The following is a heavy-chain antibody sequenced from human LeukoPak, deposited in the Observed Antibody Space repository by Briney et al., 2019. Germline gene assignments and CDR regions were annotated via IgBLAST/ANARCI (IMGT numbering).Heavy chain of an antibody. J-gene: IGHJ4*02. CDR1: GGSISSYY. CDR2: IYYSGST. CDR3: AGSSSSGDFDY. V-gene: IGHV4-59*01. Sequence: PSETLFLTCTVPGGSISSYYWSWIRQPPGKGQGWIGHIYYSGSTNYNPSLKSRVTISVDTSKNQFSLKLSSVTAADTAVYYCAGSSSSGDFDYWGQGTLVTVSS. D-gene: IGHD6-13*01.